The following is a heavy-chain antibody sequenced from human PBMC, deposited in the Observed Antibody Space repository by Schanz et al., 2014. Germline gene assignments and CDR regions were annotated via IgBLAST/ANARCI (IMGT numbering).Heavy chain of an antibody. J-gene: IGHJ4*02. Sequence: EVKLLESGGTLVRPGGSLRLSCAASGFTFSTYAMAWVRQAPGKGLEWVSSINTGGDSTYYADSVKGRFTISRDNSRDTVYLQMNSLRADDTAVYYCAASSGWHPSTDYWGQGTLVTVSS. D-gene: IGHD6-19*01. CDR1: GFTFSTYA. CDR3: AASSGWHPSTDY. V-gene: IGHV3-23*01. CDR2: INTGGDST.